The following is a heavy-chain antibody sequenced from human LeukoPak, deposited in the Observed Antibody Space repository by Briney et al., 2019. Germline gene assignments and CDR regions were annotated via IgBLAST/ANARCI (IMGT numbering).Heavy chain of an antibody. Sequence: ASVTVSCKASGYTFTGYYIHWVRQAPGQGLEWMGWINPNTGGTNHAQNFQGRVTMTRDTSISTAYMELSRLKSDDTAAYYCARGPTVTTDYWGQGTLVTVSS. CDR2: INPNTGGT. V-gene: IGHV1-2*02. J-gene: IGHJ4*02. CDR1: GYTFTGYY. CDR3: ARGPTVTTDY. D-gene: IGHD4-17*01.